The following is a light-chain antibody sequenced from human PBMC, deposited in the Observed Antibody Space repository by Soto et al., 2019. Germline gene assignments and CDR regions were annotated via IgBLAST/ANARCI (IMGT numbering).Light chain of an antibody. V-gene: IGKV3-15*01. J-gene: IGKJ2*01. CDR2: GAS. Sequence: EIVMTQSPATLSVSPGERATLSCRASQSVSSNLAWYQQKPGQAPRVLIYGASTRATGIPARFSGSGSGTEFTLTISSLQSEDFAVYYCQQYNKWPPAFGQGTKLEIK. CDR1: QSVSSN. CDR3: QQYNKWPPA.